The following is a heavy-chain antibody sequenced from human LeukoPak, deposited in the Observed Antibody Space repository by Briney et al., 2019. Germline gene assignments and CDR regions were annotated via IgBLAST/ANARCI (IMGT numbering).Heavy chain of an antibody. V-gene: IGHV3-23*01. J-gene: IGHJ4*02. CDR3: AKRGVVIRVILVGFHKEAYYFDS. D-gene: IGHD3-22*01. CDR2: ISGSGGGT. CDR1: GITLSNYG. Sequence: GGSLRLSCAVSGITLSNYGMSWVRQAPGQGLEWVAGISGSGGGTNYADSVKGRFTISRDNPKNTLYLQMNSLRAEDTVVYFCAKRGVVIRVILVGFHKEAYYFDSWGQGALVTVSS.